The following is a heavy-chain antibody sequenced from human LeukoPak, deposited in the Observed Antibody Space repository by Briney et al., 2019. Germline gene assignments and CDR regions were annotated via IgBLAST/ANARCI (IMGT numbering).Heavy chain of an antibody. J-gene: IGHJ4*02. CDR3: ARDRYGTGSYDY. D-gene: IGHD3-10*01. Sequence: GASVKVSCKASGYTFTGYGISWVRQAPGQGLEWMGWISDYNGHTNFAQKLQGRVTMTTDTSTNTAYMELRSLLSDDTAVYYCARDRYGTGSYDYWGQGTVVAVSS. CDR1: GYTFTGYG. CDR2: ISDYNGHT. V-gene: IGHV1-18*01.